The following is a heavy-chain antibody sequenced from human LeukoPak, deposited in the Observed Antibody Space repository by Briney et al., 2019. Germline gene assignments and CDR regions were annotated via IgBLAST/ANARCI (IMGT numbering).Heavy chain of an antibody. Sequence: SVKVSCKASGGTFSSYAISWVRQAPGQGLEWMGGIIPIFGTANYAQKFQGRVTITADESTSTAYMELSSLRSEDTAVYYRQLSRYFDWLPDDAFDIWGQGTMVTVSS. CDR2: IIPIFGTA. CDR1: GGTFSSYA. V-gene: IGHV1-69*13. D-gene: IGHD3-9*01. J-gene: IGHJ3*02. CDR3: QLSRYFDWLPDDAFDI.